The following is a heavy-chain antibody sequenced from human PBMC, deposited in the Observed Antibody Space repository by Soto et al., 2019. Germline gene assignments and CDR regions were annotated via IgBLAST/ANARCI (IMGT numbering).Heavy chain of an antibody. J-gene: IGHJ6*02. CDR3: ARGGDILTGYSHYCYGMDV. CDR2: IYYSGGT. Sequence: SETLSLTCTVSGGSISSSSYYWGWIRHPPGKGLEWIGSIYYSGGTYYNPSLKSRVTISVDTSKNQFSLKLSSVTAADTAVYYCARGGDILTGYSHYCYGMDVWGQGTTVTVSS. V-gene: IGHV4-39*01. D-gene: IGHD3-9*01. CDR1: GGSISSSSYY.